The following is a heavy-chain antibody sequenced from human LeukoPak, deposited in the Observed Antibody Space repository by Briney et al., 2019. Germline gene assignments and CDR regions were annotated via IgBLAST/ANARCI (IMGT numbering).Heavy chain of an antibody. CDR1: GFTFSVYG. J-gene: IGHJ4*02. CDR3: AKRRLVA. D-gene: IGHD2-21*01. CDR2: ISYDGSNK. Sequence: GRSLRLSCAASGFTFSVYGMHWARQAPGKGLEWVAAISYDGSNKYYADSVKGRFTISRDNSKNTLYLQMNSLRAEDTAVYYCAKRRLVAWGQGTLVTVSS. V-gene: IGHV3-30*18.